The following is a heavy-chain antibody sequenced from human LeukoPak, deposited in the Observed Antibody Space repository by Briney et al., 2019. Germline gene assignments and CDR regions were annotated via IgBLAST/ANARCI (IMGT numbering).Heavy chain of an antibody. V-gene: IGHV4-59*10. CDR2: IYASGST. CDR1: GGSFSGYY. D-gene: IGHD5/OR15-5a*01. J-gene: IGHJ4*02. CDR3: ASVYEGYVDY. Sequence: SETLSLTCAVYGGSFSGYYWSWIRQPAGKGLEWIGRIYASGSTNYNPSLKSRVTMSVDTSKNQFSLKLSSVTAADTAVYYCASVYEGYVDYWGQGTLVTVSS.